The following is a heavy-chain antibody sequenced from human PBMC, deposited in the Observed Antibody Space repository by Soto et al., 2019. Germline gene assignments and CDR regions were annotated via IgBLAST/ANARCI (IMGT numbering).Heavy chain of an antibody. CDR1: GYTFTSYY. Sequence: ASVKVSCKASGYTFTSYYMHWVRQAPGQGLEWMGIINPSGGSTSYAQKLQGRVTMTTDTSTSTAYMELRSLRSDDTAVYYCARDGNSGPTNFDYWGQGTLVTVSS. J-gene: IGHJ4*02. D-gene: IGHD3-10*01. CDR3: ARDGNSGPTNFDY. CDR2: INPSGGST. V-gene: IGHV1-46*01.